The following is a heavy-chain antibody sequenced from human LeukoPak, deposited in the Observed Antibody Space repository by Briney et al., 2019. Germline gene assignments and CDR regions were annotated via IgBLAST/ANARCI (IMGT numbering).Heavy chain of an antibody. Sequence: SEILSLTCAVSGGSISSGGYSWSWTRQPPGKGLEWIGYIYHSGSTYYNPSLKSRVTISVDRSKTQFSLKLSSVTAADTAVYYCARGPSVVPAAKIEGHFDYWGQGTLVTVSS. V-gene: IGHV4-30-2*01. J-gene: IGHJ4*02. CDR3: ARGPSVVPAAKIEGHFDY. CDR2: IYHSGST. D-gene: IGHD2-2*01. CDR1: GGSISSGGYS.